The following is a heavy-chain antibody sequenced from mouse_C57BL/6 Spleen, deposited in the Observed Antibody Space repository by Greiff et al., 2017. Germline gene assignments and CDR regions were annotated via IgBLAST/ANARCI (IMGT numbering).Heavy chain of an antibody. CDR3: TTGYYDSHFDY. CDR1: GFNIKDYY. Sequence: EVQLQQSGAELVRPGASVKLSCTASGFNIKDYYMHWVKQRPEQGLEWIGRIDPEDGDTESAPKFQGKATMTADTSSNTAYLQLSSLTSEDTAVYYCTTGYYDSHFDYWGQGTTLTVSS. J-gene: IGHJ2*01. D-gene: IGHD2-4*01. V-gene: IGHV14-1*01. CDR2: IDPEDGDT.